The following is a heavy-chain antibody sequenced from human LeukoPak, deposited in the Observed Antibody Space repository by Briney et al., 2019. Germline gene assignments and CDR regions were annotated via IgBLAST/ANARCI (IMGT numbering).Heavy chain of an antibody. CDR1: GGSISSYY. CDR3: AGSGDGWFDP. V-gene: IGHV4-59*01. J-gene: IGHJ5*02. Sequence: SETLSVTCTVSGGSISSYYWSWIRQPPGKGLEWIAYIYYTGSTNYNPSLKSRVTISVDTSKDQFSLKLTSVTAADTAVYYCAGSGDGWFDPWGQGTLVTVSS. D-gene: IGHD3-10*01. CDR2: IYYTGST.